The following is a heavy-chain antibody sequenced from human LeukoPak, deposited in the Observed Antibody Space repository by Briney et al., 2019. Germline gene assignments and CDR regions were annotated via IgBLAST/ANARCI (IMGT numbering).Heavy chain of an antibody. CDR3: ARDACVSCGGDCCHDP. V-gene: IGHV1-18*01. D-gene: IGHD2-21*02. J-gene: IGHJ5*02. CDR1: GYTFTNYG. CDR2: ISAYNGDT. Sequence: ASLRVCCKASGYTFTNYGISWVRQAPGQGLEWMAWISAYNGDTRYAQRFQGRVILTTDTPTTTVYMELWNLRSDDTAVYYCARDACVSCGGDCCHDPWGQGTLVTVSS.